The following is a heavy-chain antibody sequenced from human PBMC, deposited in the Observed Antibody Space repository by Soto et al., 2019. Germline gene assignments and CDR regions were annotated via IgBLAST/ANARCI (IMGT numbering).Heavy chain of an antibody. CDR1: GDSVRSYY. D-gene: IGHD6-19*01. J-gene: IGHJ4*02. Sequence: SETLSLTCSVSGDSVRSYYWSWFRQSPGKGLEWIGYISNSGSTKYNPSLKSRVTMSIDTSRNQFSLTMTSVTAADTAVYYCARGSSGWYRVLDYWGQGTLVTVSS. CDR2: ISNSGST. V-gene: IGHV4-59*02. CDR3: ARGSSGWYRVLDY.